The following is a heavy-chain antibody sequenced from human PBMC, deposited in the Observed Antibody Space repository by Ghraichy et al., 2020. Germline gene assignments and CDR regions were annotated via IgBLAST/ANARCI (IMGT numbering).Heavy chain of an antibody. Sequence: SETLSLTCTVSGGSISSGGYYWSWIRQHPGKGLEWIGYIYYSGSTYYNPSLKSRVTISVDTSKNQFSLKLSSVTAADTAVYYCARDSVWYGSGSWGYFDLWGRGTLVTVSS. CDR3: ARDSVWYGSGSWGYFDL. CDR2: IYYSGST. D-gene: IGHD3-10*01. J-gene: IGHJ2*01. CDR1: GGSISSGGYY. V-gene: IGHV4-31*03.